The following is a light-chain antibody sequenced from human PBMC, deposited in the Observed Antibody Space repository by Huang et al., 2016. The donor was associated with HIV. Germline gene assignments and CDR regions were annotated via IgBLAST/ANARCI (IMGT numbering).Light chain of an antibody. CDR3: QQYDDLLYT. CDR2: DAS. Sequence: DIQMTQSPSSLSASVGDTVTITCPASQDISNYLKWYQQKQGRAPKFLIYDASNLETGVPSRFSGSGSGTDFTFSISSLQPEDVATYYCQQYDDLLYTFGQGTKLEMK. CDR1: QDISNY. V-gene: IGKV1-33*01. J-gene: IGKJ2*01.